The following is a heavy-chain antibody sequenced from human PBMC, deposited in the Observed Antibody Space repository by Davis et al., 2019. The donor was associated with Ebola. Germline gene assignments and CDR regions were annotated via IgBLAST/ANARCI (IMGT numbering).Heavy chain of an antibody. Sequence: ASVKASCKASGYTFTSYYMHWVRQAPGQGLEWMGIINPSGGSTSYAQKFQGRVTMTRDTSTSTVYMELSSLRSEDTAVYYCARDLPMYGGNLGGWFDPWGQGTLVTVSS. CDR2: INPSGGST. J-gene: IGHJ5*02. V-gene: IGHV1-46*01. D-gene: IGHD4-23*01. CDR3: ARDLPMYGGNLGGWFDP. CDR1: GYTFTSYY.